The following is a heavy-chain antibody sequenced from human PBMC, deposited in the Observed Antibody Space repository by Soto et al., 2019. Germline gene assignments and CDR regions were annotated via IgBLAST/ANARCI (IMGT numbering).Heavy chain of an antibody. D-gene: IGHD2-15*01. CDR1: GGTFSTYA. CDR3: ARDEMVVATGSRTWHYYYGMDV. CDR2: IIPIFGTA. Sequence: QVQLVQSGAEVKKPGSSVKVSCKSSGGTFSTYAISWVRQAPGQGLEWMGGIIPIFGTANYAQKFQGRVTITADESTTTGYRELISLRSEDTAVYYCARDEMVVATGSRTWHYYYGMDVWGQGTTVTVSS. V-gene: IGHV1-69*12. J-gene: IGHJ6*02.